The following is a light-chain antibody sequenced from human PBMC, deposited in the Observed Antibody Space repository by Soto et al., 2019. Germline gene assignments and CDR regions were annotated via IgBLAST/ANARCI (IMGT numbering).Light chain of an antibody. Sequence: EIVLTQSPATLSLSPGERATLSCRASQSVSDYLGWYQQKPGQPPRLLIYDASNRATGIPARFSGSGSGTDFTHTISSLEPEDFAVYYCQQRSDRAFTFGPGTKVDIK. CDR3: QQRSDRAFT. CDR2: DAS. J-gene: IGKJ3*01. CDR1: QSVSDY. V-gene: IGKV3-11*01.